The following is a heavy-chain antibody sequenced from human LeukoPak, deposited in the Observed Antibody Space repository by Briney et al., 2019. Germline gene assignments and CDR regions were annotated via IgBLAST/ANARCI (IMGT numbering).Heavy chain of an antibody. CDR1: GGSFSGYY. CDR2: INHSGST. Sequence: SETLSLTCAVYGGSFSGYYWSWIRQPPGKGLEWIGEINHSGSTNYNPSLKSRVTISVDTSKNQFSLKLSSVTAADTAVYYCARHAYYDISTGGDWFDPWGQGTLVTVSS. V-gene: IGHV4-34*01. J-gene: IGHJ5*02. CDR3: ARHAYYDISTGGDWFDP. D-gene: IGHD3-9*01.